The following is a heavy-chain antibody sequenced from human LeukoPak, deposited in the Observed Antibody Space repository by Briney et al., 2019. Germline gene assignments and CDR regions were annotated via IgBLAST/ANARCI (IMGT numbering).Heavy chain of an antibody. CDR2: ISPNSGGT. D-gene: IGHD3-10*01. CDR1: GFTFSGYY. V-gene: IGHV1-2*02. CDR3: AREPSGSGGYDY. J-gene: IGHJ4*02. Sequence: PGGSLRLSCAASGFTFSGYYMHWVRQAPGQGLEWMAWISPNSGGTNYVQKFQGRVTVTRDTSISTDYMEISGLTSDDTALYYCAREPSGSGGYDYWGQGTLVTVSS.